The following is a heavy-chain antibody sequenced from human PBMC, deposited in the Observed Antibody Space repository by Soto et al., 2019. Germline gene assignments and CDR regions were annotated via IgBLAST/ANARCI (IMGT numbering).Heavy chain of an antibody. CDR2: INTGGSPA. V-gene: IGHV3-11*01. J-gene: IGHJ5*02. CDR3: ATGGIYSET. Sequence: PGGSLRLSCTVSGFAFRHNYLTWIRQAPGKGLEWLSYINTGGSPAYYADSVKGRFTISTDIAKKSLYLQMDSLRADDTGVYYCATGGIYSETWGQGTLVTVSS. CDR1: GFAFRHNY. D-gene: IGHD2-15*01.